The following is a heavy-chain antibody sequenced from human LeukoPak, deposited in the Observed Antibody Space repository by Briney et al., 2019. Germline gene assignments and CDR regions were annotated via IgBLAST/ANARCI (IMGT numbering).Heavy chain of an antibody. J-gene: IGHJ4*02. CDR3: ARGHDCMDY. CDR2: INHGGST. V-gene: IGHV4-34*01. CDR1: GGSFSGYY. D-gene: IGHD2-21*02. Sequence: SETLSLTCAVYGGSFSGYYWSWIRQPPGKGLEWIGEINHGGSTNYNPSLKSRVTISVDTSKNQFSLKLSSVTAADTAVYYCARGHDCMDYWGQGTLVTVSS.